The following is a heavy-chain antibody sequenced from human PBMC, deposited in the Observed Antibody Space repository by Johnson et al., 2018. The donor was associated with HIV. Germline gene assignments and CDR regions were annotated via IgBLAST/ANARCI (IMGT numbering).Heavy chain of an antibody. CDR2: ILYDGSNK. CDR1: GFTFSSYA. D-gene: IGHD3-9*01. Sequence: QVQLVESGGGVVQPGRSLRLSCAASGFTFSSYAMYWVRQAPGKGLEWVAGILYDGSNKYHADSVKGRFTISRDNSKNTLYLQMNSLRAEDTAVYYCAKGIMYYDLLTGPNHDAFDIWGQGTMVTVSS. V-gene: IGHV3-30-3*01. J-gene: IGHJ3*02. CDR3: AKGIMYYDLLTGPNHDAFDI.